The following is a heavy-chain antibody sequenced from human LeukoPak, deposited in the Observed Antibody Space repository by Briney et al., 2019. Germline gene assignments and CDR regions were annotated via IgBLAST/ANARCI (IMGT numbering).Heavy chain of an antibody. CDR2: IYPGDCDT. CDR3: ARSSVVAAKVNWSDP. J-gene: IGHJ5*02. Sequence: GESLKISCKGSGYSFTSYWIGWVRQMPGKGLVWMGIIYPGDCDTRYSPSFQGQVTISADKSISTTYLQWSSMNASDTAMYYCARSSVVAAKVNWSDPWGQGTLVTVSS. V-gene: IGHV5-51*01. D-gene: IGHD2-15*01. CDR1: GYSFTSYW.